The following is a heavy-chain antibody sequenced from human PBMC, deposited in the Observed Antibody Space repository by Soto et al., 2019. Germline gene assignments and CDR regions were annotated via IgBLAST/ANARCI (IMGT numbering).Heavy chain of an antibody. V-gene: IGHV1-18*01. CDR2: ISAYNGNT. Sequence: QVQLLQSGAEVKKPGASVKVSCKASGYTFTSYGISWVRQAPGQGLEWIGWISAYNGNTNSAQKLQGRVTMTKDTSTSKAYRELRRLRSDETAVYYSARSSGSAYWFDPWGQGTLGPGSS. D-gene: IGHD6-6*01. CDR1: GYTFTSYG. J-gene: IGHJ5*02. CDR3: ARSSGSAYWFDP.